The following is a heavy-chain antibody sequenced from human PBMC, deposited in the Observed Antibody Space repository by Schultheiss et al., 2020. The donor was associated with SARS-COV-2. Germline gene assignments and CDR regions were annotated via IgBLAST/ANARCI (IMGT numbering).Heavy chain of an antibody. CDR2: INSDGSST. V-gene: IGHV3-74*01. J-gene: IGHJ4*02. CDR1: GFTFSSYW. CDR3: AKGDRYYGSGSYVPPLEY. D-gene: IGHD3-10*01. Sequence: GGSLRLSCAASGFTFSSYWMHWVRQAPGKGLVWVSRINSDGSSTSYADSVKGRFTISRDNAKNTLYLQMNSLRAEDTAVYYCAKGDRYYGSGSYVPPLEYWGQGTLVTVSS.